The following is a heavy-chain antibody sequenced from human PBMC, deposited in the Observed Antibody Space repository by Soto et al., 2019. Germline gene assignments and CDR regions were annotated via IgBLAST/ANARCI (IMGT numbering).Heavy chain of an antibody. Sequence: QITLKESGPTLVKPTQTLTLTCTFSGFSLSTSGVGVGWIRQPPGKALEWLALIYWDDDKRYSPSLKSRLTITKDTAKNQVVLTMTNRDPVDTATYYFAHNSAWEQQLPQHNWFDPWGQGTLVTVSS. V-gene: IGHV2-5*02. CDR2: IYWDDDK. CDR3: AHNSAWEQQLPQHNWFDP. D-gene: IGHD6-13*01. CDR1: GFSLSTSGVG. J-gene: IGHJ5*02.